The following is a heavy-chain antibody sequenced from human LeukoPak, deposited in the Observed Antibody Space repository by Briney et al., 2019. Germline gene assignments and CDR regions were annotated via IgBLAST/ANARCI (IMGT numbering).Heavy chain of an antibody. J-gene: IGHJ4*02. V-gene: IGHV3-72*01. D-gene: IGHD2-21*01. Sequence: GGSLRLSCEASGFTFSAYAMTWVRQAPGKGLEWVGRVRNKANSYTTEYAASVKGRFTISRDDSKNSLYLQMNSLKTEDMAVYYCARVELIAIDHWGQGTLVTVSS. CDR2: VRNKANSYTT. CDR3: ARVELIAIDH. CDR1: GFTFSAYA.